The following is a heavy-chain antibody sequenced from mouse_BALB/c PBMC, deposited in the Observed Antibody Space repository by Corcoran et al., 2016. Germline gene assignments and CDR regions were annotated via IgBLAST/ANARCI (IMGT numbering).Heavy chain of an antibody. CDR3: ARETYSGAY. J-gene: IGHJ3*01. CDR1: GYAFSSSW. Sequence: QVQLQQSGAELMKPGASVKISCKATGYAFSSSWMNWVKQRPGQGLEWIGRIYPGDGDTNYNGKFKGKATLTADKSSSTAYMQLSSLTSVDSAVYFCARETYSGAYWGQGTLVTVSA. CDR2: IYPGDGDT. V-gene: IGHV1-82*01. D-gene: IGHD2-10*01.